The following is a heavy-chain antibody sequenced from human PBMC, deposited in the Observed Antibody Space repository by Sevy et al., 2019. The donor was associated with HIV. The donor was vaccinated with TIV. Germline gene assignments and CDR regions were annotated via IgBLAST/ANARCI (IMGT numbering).Heavy chain of an antibody. CDR2: ISSGGSNK. CDR1: TFTFSDYY. J-gene: IGHJ4*02. CDR3: ARVRYNYGSYYFDY. Sequence: GVSLRLSCAASTFTFSDYYMTWIRQAPGKGLEWVSHISSGGSNKYYADSVKDRFTISRDNAKNSLYLQMNSLRVEDTALYYCARVRYNYGSYYFDYWGQGTLVTVSS. D-gene: IGHD5-18*01. V-gene: IGHV3-11*01.